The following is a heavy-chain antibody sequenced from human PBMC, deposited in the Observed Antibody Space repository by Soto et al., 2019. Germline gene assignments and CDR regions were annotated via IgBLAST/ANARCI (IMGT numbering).Heavy chain of an antibody. V-gene: IGHV4-61*01. CDR1: GCSVSSGSYY. J-gene: IGHJ4*02. CDR2: IYYSGST. Sequence: SETLSLTCTVSGCSVSSGSYYWSWIRQPPGKGLEWIGYIYYSGSTNYNPSLKSRVTISVDTSKNQFSLKLSSVTAADTAVYYCAREGMTAAALDYWGQGTLVTVSS. D-gene: IGHD6-13*01. CDR3: AREGMTAAALDY.